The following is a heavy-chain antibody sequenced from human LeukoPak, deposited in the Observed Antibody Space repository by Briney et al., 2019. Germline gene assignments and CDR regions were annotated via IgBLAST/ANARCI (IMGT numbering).Heavy chain of an antibody. Sequence: PGGSLRLSCAASGFTFSRNAIHWVRQGPGKGLEWVSYIAHHGSNKYYADSVRGRFTISRDNSKRTLYLQMNSLRADDTAVYYCAKDGSGSSTDWGQGTLVTVSS. CDR3: AKDGSGSSTD. CDR2: IAHHGSNK. CDR1: GFTFSRNA. J-gene: IGHJ4*02. D-gene: IGHD3-10*01. V-gene: IGHV3-30*02.